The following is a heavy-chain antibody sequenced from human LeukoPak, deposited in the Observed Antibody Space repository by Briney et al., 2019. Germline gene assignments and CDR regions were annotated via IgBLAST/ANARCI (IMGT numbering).Heavy chain of an antibody. Sequence: GGSLRLSCAGSGLTFSNYNMNWVRQAPGKGLEWVSSISSSSSYIYYADSVKGRFTISRDNAKNSLYLQMNSLRAEDTGVYYCARSELGYYYYYMDVWGKGTTVTVSS. J-gene: IGHJ6*03. CDR3: ARSELGYYYYYMDV. V-gene: IGHV3-21*01. CDR2: ISSSSSYI. CDR1: GLTFSNYN. D-gene: IGHD7-27*01.